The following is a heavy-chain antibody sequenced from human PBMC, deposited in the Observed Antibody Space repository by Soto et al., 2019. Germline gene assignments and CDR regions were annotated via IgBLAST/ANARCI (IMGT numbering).Heavy chain of an antibody. Sequence: SETLSLTCTAYGESFNGYYWSWIRQPPGKGLEWIGEIHHSGSTNYNPSLKSRVTFSIDTSKRQFSLKVRSVTAADTAVYYCARGKRGSSWYRGEEKYYYYGMDVWGQGTPVTVSS. CDR3: ARGKRGSSWYRGEEKYYYYGMDV. CDR2: IHHSGST. V-gene: IGHV4-34*01. D-gene: IGHD6-13*01. CDR1: GESFNGYY. J-gene: IGHJ6*02.